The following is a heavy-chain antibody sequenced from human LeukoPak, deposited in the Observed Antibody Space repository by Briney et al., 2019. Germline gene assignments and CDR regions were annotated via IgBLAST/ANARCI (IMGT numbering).Heavy chain of an antibody. CDR3: ARGSGSFDY. V-gene: IGHV4-34*01. CDR2: INHSGST. D-gene: IGHD3-22*01. CDR1: GGSFSGYY. J-gene: IGHJ4*02. Sequence: SETLSLTCAVYGGSFSGYYWSWIRQPPGKGLEWIGEINHSGSTDYNPSLKSRVTISVDTSKNQFSLKLSSVTAADTAVYYCARGSGSFDYWGQGTLVTVSS.